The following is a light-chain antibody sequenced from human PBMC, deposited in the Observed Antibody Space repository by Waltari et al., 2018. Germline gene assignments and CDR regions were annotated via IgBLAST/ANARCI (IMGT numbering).Light chain of an antibody. CDR1: QDIITA. Sequence: AIQLTQSPSSLSASVGDRVTITCRASQDIITALAWYQQKPGKPPNLLISDASDLESGVPARFSGSGSGKDFTLTISSLQPEDFATYYCQHVNSYPLTFGGGTKVESK. J-gene: IGKJ4*01. CDR2: DAS. CDR3: QHVNSYPLT. V-gene: IGKV1-13*02.